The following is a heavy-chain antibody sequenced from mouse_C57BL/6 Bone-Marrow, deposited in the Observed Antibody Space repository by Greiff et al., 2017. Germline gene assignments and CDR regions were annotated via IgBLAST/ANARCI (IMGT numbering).Heavy chain of an antibody. CDR3: ARGDFAY. CDR2: FSNLAYSI. V-gene: IGHV5-15*01. D-gene: IGHD3-3*01. CDR1: GFTFSDSG. Sequence: EVKLMESGGGLVQPGGSLKLSCAVSGFTFSDSGMAWVRQAPRKGPEWVAFFSNLAYSIYYADTVTGRVTISRENAKNTLYLEMSSLRSEDTAMYYCARGDFAYWGQGTLVTVSA. J-gene: IGHJ3*01.